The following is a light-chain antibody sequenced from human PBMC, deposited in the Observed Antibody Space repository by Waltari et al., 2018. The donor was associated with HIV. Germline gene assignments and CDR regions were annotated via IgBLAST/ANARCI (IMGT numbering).Light chain of an antibody. J-gene: IGLJ3*02. Sequence: HSALPQPRSVSGSPGQSVTIPCTGTSSAVGDYNYVSWSQQHPGKAPNLLLFDITKRPSGVPDRFSGSKSGNTASLTISGLHLEEEANYYCCSYAGTYTWVFGGGTTLTVL. CDR2: DIT. V-gene: IGLV2-11*01. CDR3: CSYAGTYTWV. CDR1: SSAVGDYNY.